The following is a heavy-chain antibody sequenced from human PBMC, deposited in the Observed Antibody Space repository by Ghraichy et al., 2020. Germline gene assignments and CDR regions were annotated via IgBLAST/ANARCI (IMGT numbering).Heavy chain of an antibody. V-gene: IGHV3-48*03. D-gene: IGHD2/OR15-2a*01. CDR3: ARATSSEDRYNYYYYGMDV. Sequence: GGSLRLSCAASGFTFSTYEMNWVRQAPGKGLEWVSYISTSGSTIDYADSVKGRFTISRDNAKNSLYLQMNSLRAEDTAVYYCARATSSEDRYNYYYYGMDVWGQGTTVTVSS. J-gene: IGHJ6*02. CDR1: GFTFSTYE. CDR2: ISTSGSTI.